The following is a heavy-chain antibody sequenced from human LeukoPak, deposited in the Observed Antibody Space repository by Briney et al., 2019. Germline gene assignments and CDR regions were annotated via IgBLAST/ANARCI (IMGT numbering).Heavy chain of an antibody. J-gene: IGHJ4*02. CDR1: GFTFSDHY. V-gene: IGHV3-72*01. CDR2: TRNKANSYTT. CDR3: ARDPGYSYGYDY. Sequence: PGGSLRLSCAASGFTFSDHYMDWVRQAPGKGLEWVGRTRNKANSYTTEYAASVKGRFTISRDDSKNTLYLQMNSLRPEDTAVYYCARDPGYSYGYDYWGQGTLVTVSS. D-gene: IGHD5-18*01.